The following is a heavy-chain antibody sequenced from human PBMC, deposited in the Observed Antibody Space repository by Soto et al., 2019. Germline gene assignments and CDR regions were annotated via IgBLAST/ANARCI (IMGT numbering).Heavy chain of an antibody. CDR2: IIPIFGTA. Sequence: QVQLVQSGAEVKKPGSSVKVSCKASGGTFSSYAISWVRQAPGQGLEWMGGIIPIFGTANYAQKFQGRVTITADESTSTAYMELSRLRSEDTAVYYCARDAPIVVVPAAIGGGYHYYGMDVWGQGTTVTVSS. CDR3: ARDAPIVVVPAAIGGGYHYYGMDV. D-gene: IGHD2-2*02. CDR1: GGTFSSYA. J-gene: IGHJ6*02. V-gene: IGHV1-69*01.